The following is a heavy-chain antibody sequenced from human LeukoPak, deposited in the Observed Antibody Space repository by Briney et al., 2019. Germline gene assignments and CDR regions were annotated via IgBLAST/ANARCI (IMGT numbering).Heavy chain of an antibody. J-gene: IGHJ5*01. CDR3: ARSWGSAGHFDS. CDR1: GFTFSSYW. V-gene: IGHV3-74*01. Sequence: GGSLRLSCAASGFTFSSYWMHWVRQAPGKGLVWVSRINSIGSNTNYADSVKGQFTISGDNAKNTLYLQMNSLRAEDTAVYFCARSWGSAGHFDSWGQGTLVTVSS. D-gene: IGHD7-27*01. CDR2: INSIGSNT.